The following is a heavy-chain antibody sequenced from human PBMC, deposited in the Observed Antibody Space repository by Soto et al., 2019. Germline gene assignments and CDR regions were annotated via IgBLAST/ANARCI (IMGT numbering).Heavy chain of an antibody. V-gene: IGHV3-30*18. CDR1: GFTFSSYG. Sequence: GSLRLSCAASGFTFSSYGMHWVRQAPGKGLEWVAVISYDGSNKYYADSVKGRFTISRDNSKNTLYLQMNSLRAEDTAVYYCAKATMIVVAGMDVWGQGTTVTVSS. CDR2: ISYDGSNK. D-gene: IGHD3-22*01. CDR3: AKATMIVVAGMDV. J-gene: IGHJ6*02.